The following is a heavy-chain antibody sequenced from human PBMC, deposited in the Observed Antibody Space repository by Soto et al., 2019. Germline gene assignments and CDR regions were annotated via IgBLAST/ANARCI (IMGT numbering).Heavy chain of an antibody. Sequence: SETLSLTCTVSGGSISSYYWSWIRQPPGKGLEWIGYIYYSGSTNYNPSLKSRVTISVDTSKNQFSLKLSSVTAADTAVYYCARHAGPFSGYDPFDYWGQGTLVTVSS. J-gene: IGHJ4*02. CDR1: GGSISSYY. D-gene: IGHD5-12*01. CDR3: ARHAGPFSGYDPFDY. V-gene: IGHV4-59*08. CDR2: IYYSGST.